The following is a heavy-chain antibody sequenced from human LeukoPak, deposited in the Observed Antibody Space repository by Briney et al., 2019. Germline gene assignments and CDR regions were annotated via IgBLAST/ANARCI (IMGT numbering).Heavy chain of an antibody. CDR2: IDPDGITT. D-gene: IGHD6-13*01. CDR3: AKVVAAAGPVDY. Sequence: GGSLRLSCAASGFTLSGYWMHWVRQAPGEGLVWVSRIDPDGITTNYADSVKGRFTTSRDNARNTLYLQMNSLRAEDTVVYYCAKVVAAAGPVDYWGQGTLVTVSS. V-gene: IGHV3-74*01. J-gene: IGHJ4*02. CDR1: GFTLSGYW.